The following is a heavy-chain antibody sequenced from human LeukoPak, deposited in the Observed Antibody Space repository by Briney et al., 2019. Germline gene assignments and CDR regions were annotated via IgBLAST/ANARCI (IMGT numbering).Heavy chain of an antibody. CDR3: LAGYYYYYMDV. D-gene: IGHD6-13*01. V-gene: IGHV3-74*01. CDR1: GFTFNNYW. Sequence: GGSLRLSCAASGFTFNNYWMHWVRQAPGKGLVRVARTNTHGTSANYADSVKGRFIISRDNANNTLYLQMNGLRDEDTGVYYALAGYYYYYMDVWGKGTTVTVSS. CDR2: TNTHGTSA. J-gene: IGHJ6*03.